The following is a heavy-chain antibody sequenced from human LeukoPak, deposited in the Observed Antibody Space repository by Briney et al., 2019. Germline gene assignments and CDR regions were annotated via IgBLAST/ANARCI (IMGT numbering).Heavy chain of an antibody. V-gene: IGHV4-30-4*08. Sequence: SETLSLTCTVSSGSISSGDYYWSWIRQPPGKGLEWIGYIYYSGSTYYNPSLKSRVTISVDTSKNQFSLKLSSVTAADTAVYYCAREGSRDSSGYSLPDSFDIWGQGTMVTVSS. CDR1: SGSISSGDYY. CDR2: IYYSGST. CDR3: AREGSRDSSGYSLPDSFDI. D-gene: IGHD3-22*01. J-gene: IGHJ3*02.